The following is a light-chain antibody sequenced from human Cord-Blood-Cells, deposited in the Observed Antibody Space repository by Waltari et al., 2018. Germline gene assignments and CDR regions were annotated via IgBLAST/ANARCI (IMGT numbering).Light chain of an antibody. Sequence: QSALTQPASVSGSPGQSITLSCTGTSSHACGSNYVSWYQQHPGKAPKLMIYDVSKRPSGVSNRFSGSKSGNTASLTISGLQAEDEADYYCSSYTSSSTWVFGGGTKLTVL. CDR1: SSHACGSNY. CDR2: DVS. CDR3: SSYTSSSTWV. V-gene: IGLV2-14*01. J-gene: IGLJ3*02.